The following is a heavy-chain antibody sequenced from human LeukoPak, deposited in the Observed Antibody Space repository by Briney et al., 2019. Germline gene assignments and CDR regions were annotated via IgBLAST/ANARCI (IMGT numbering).Heavy chain of an antibody. CDR2: IIPIFGTA. J-gene: IGHJ4*02. Sequence: GASVKVSCKASGGTFSSYAISWVRQAPGQGPEWMGGIIPIFGTANYAQKFQGRVTITADESTSTAYMELSSLRSEDTAVYYCASNYYDSSGYNYWGQGTLVTVSS. CDR1: GGTFSSYA. D-gene: IGHD3-22*01. CDR3: ASNYYDSSGYNY. V-gene: IGHV1-69*13.